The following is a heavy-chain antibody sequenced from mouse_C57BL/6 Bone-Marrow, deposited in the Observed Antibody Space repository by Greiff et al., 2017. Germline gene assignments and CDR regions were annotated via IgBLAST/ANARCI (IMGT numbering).Heavy chain of an antibody. CDR3: TRRHCDY. V-gene: IGHV1-5*01. J-gene: IGHJ2*01. Sequence: EVQGVESGTVLARPGASVKMSCKTSGYTFTSYWMHWVKQRPGQGLEWIGAIYPGNSDTSYNQKFQGKARLTAVTSASTAYMELISLTSEDTAVYYCTRRHCDYWGQGTTLTVSS. CDR1: GYTFTSYW. CDR2: IYPGNSDT. D-gene: IGHD1-2*01.